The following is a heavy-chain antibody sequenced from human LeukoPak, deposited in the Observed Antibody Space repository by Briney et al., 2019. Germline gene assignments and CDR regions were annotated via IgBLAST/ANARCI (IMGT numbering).Heavy chain of an antibody. J-gene: IGHJ4*02. Sequence: ASVKVSCKASGGTFSSYAISWVRQTPGQRLEWMGWINTANGNTNCSQKFQGRVTITRDTPATTVYMELTSLRSEDTAVYYCAREVAIWGQGTLVTVSS. CDR2: INTANGNT. CDR1: GGTFSSYA. CDR3: AREVAI. V-gene: IGHV1-3*04.